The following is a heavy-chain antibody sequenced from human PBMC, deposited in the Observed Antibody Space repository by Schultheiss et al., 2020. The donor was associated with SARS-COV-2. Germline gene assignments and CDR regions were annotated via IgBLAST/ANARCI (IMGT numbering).Heavy chain of an antibody. V-gene: IGHV3-21*04. Sequence: GESLKISCAASGFTFSSYTMNWVRQAPGKGLEWVSSISSSSSYIYYADSVKGRFTISRDNAKNSLYLQMNSLRAEDTAVYYCAKGGEDYYDSSGSLWDLDYWGQGTLVTVSS. CDR1: GFTFSSYT. CDR2: ISSSSSYI. CDR3: AKGGEDYYDSSGSLWDLDY. D-gene: IGHD3-22*01. J-gene: IGHJ4*02.